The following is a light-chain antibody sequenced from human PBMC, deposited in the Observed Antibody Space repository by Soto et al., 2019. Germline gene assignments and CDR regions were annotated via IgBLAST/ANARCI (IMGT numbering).Light chain of an antibody. CDR2: GAF. J-gene: IGKJ4*01. CDR3: QQYIEWPRGT. CDR1: QRVCTN. V-gene: IGKV3-15*01. Sequence: EIVITQSPAPLSVSPGKRATLSCRASQRVCTNLAAYHQKPGQAPRILIDGAFTRATGIPARFSGGGSGTEFTLTISNLQSEDFAVYYCQQYIEWPRGTFCGGTKVDIK.